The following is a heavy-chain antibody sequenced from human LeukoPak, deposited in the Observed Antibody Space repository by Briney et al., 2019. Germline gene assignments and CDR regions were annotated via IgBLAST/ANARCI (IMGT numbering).Heavy chain of an antibody. J-gene: IGHJ4*02. V-gene: IGHV4-39*07. CDR1: GGSISSSSYY. Sequence: SETLSLTCTVSGGSISSSSYYWGWIRQPPGKGLEWIGSIYYSGSTYNNPSLKSRVTISVDTSKNQFSLKLSSVTAADTAVYYCASNPSRGYYDSSGYIDYWGQGTLVTVSS. CDR2: IYYSGST. D-gene: IGHD3-22*01. CDR3: ASNPSRGYYDSSGYIDY.